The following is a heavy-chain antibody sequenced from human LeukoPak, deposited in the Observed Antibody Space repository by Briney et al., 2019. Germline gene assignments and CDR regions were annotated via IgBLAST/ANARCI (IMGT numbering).Heavy chain of an antibody. CDR2: ISWNSGSI. CDR3: ARWRSGLYGSGSYYFDY. V-gene: IGHV3-9*01. D-gene: IGHD3-10*01. J-gene: IGHJ4*02. Sequence: PGGSLRLSCAASGFTFDDYAMHWVRQAPGKGLEWVSGISWNSGSIGYADSVKGRFTISRDNAKNSLYLQMNSLRAEDTALYYCARWRSGLYGSGSYYFDYWGQGTLVTVSS. CDR1: GFTFDDYA.